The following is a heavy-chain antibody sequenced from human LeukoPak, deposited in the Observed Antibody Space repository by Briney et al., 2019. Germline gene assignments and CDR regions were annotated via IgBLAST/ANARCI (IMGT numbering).Heavy chain of an antibody. D-gene: IGHD5-12*01. Sequence: SETLSLTCAVSGGSISSDGYSWNWIRQPPGKGLEWIGYIYYSGSSYYNPSLTSRVTISVDTSKNQFSLKLTSVTAADTAVYYCASHSGGYAYWGQGTLVTVSS. V-gene: IGHV4-30-4*07. CDR1: GGSISSDGYS. CDR2: IYYSGSS. J-gene: IGHJ4*02. CDR3: ASHSGGYAY.